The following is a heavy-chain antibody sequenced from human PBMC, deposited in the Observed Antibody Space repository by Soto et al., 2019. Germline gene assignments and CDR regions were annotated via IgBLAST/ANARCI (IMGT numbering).Heavy chain of an antibody. CDR2: ISGSGGST. V-gene: IGHV3-23*01. J-gene: IGHJ4*02. D-gene: IGHD3-3*01. CDR3: AKDRSPIFGPPAFDY. Sequence: DVQLLESGGGLVQPGGSLRLSCAASGFTFSIYGMSWVRQAAGKGLEWVSAISGSGGSTYYADSVKGRFTISRDNSKNTLYLQMNSLRAEHTAVYYCAKDRSPIFGPPAFDYWGQGTLVTVSS. CDR1: GFTFSIYG.